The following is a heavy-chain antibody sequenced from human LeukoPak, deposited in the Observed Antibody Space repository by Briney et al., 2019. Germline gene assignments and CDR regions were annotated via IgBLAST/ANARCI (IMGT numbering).Heavy chain of an antibody. V-gene: IGHV4-59*12. CDR1: GGSISSYY. J-gene: IGHJ5*02. CDR2: IYYSGST. D-gene: IGHD2-15*01. Sequence: SETLSLTCTVSGGSISSYYWSWIRQPPGKGLEWIGYIYYSGSTNYNPSPKSRVTISVDTSKNQFSLKLSSVTAADTAVYYCARGGSGGPTLFDPWGQGTLVSVSS. CDR3: ARGGSGGPTLFDP.